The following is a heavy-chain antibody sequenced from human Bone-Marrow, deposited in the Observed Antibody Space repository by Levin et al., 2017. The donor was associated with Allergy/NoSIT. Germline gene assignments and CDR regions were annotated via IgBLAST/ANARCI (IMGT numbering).Heavy chain of an antibody. CDR3: ARGGGSQKGGLDV. V-gene: IGHV3-21*01. CDR2: IRSAGTYI. D-gene: IGHD3-10*01. CDR1: CFSFRSSP. J-gene: IGHJ6*02. Sequence: GESLKISCAASCFSFRSSPLPFFLPSPFKGLEWVSSIRSAGTYIHYADSVKGRFTISRDNANNSVSLEMSSLRAEDTALYYCARGGGSQKGGLDVWGQGTTVTVSS.